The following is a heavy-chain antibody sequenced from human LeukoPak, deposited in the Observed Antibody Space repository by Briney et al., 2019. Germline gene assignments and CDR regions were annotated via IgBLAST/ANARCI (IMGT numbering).Heavy chain of an antibody. CDR1: GYTFTGYY. V-gene: IGHV1-2*02. Sequence: ASVKVSCKASGYTFTGYYMHWVRQAPGQGLEWMGWINSSSGGTNYAQKFQGRVTMTRDTFISTAYMELSRLRSDDTAVYYCARLYCSGGSCCTPSGAFDIWGQGTMVTVSS. CDR3: ARLYCSGGSCCTPSGAFDI. CDR2: INSSSGGT. J-gene: IGHJ3*02. D-gene: IGHD2-15*01.